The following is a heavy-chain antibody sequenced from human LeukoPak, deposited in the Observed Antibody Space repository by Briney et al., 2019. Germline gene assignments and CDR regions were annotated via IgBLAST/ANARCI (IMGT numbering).Heavy chain of an antibody. D-gene: IGHD1-14*01. CDR2: IGLTGTDR. CDR3: ATETIGRHYDY. J-gene: IGHJ4*02. V-gene: IGHV3-21*01. CDR1: GFTFSSCG. Sequence: GGSLRLSCAASGFTFSSCGFNWVRQAPGKGLEWVSSIGLTGTDRYYADSVRGRFTISRDNAKNSMYLQMDSLRDEDTAVYCATETIGRHYDYWGQGTLLTVSS.